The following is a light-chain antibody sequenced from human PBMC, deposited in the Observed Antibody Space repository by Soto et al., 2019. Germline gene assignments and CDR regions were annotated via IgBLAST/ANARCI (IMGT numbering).Light chain of an antibody. Sequence: DIQMTQSPSTLSASVGDRVTITCRASQSIGDSLAWYQQKPGKAPYLLISDVSSLERGVPSRFSGSGSGTEFTLTISSLQPDDFATYYCQQYNSYSRTFGRGTKVEIK. CDR3: QQYNSYSRT. V-gene: IGKV1-5*01. J-gene: IGKJ1*01. CDR2: DVS. CDR1: QSIGDS.